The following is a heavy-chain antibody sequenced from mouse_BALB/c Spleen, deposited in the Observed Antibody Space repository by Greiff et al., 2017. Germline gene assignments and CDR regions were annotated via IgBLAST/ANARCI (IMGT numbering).Heavy chain of an antibody. V-gene: IGHV14-3*02. J-gene: IGHJ1*01. CDR3: ARTGNYRYFDV. D-gene: IGHD2-1*01. Sequence: VQLKESGAELVKPGASVKLSCTASGFNIKDTYMHWVKQRPEQGLEWIGRIDPANGNTKYDPKFQGKATITADTSSNTAYLQLSSLTSEDTAVYYCARTGNYRYFDVWGAGTTVTVSS. CDR2: IDPANGNT. CDR1: GFNIKDTY.